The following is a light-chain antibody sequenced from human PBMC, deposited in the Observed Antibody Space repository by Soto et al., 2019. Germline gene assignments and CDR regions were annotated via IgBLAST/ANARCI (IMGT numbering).Light chain of an antibody. CDR1: TSDIGGYDF. CDR3: SSQGGSSPYV. CDR2: EVN. V-gene: IGLV2-8*01. J-gene: IGLJ1*01. Sequence: QSGLTQPPSASGSPGQSVAISCTGTTSDIGGYDFVSWYQQHPGKAPKLLIYEVNKRPSGVPDRFSGSKSGNTASLTVSGLQAEDEADYYCSSQGGSSPYVFGRGTKVTVL.